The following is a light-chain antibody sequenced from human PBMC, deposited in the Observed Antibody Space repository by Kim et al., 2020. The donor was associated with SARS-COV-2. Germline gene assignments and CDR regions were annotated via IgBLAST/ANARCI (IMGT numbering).Light chain of an antibody. CDR3: QQYGSSMYT. V-gene: IGKV3-20*01. Sequence: LSPGERAPLSCRASQSVSSSYLAWYQQKPGQAPRLLIYGASSRATGIPDRFSGSGSGTDFTLTISRLEPEDFAVYYCQQYGSSMYTFGQGTKLEI. CDR2: GAS. J-gene: IGKJ2*01. CDR1: QSVSSSY.